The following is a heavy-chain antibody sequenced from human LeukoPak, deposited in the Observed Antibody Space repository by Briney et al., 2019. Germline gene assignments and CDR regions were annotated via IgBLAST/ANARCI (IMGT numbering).Heavy chain of an antibody. CDR2: ISSSSSTI. J-gene: IGHJ4*02. V-gene: IGHV3-48*01. CDR3: ARGAYYYED. Sequence: GGSLRLSCAASGFTFSSHSMNWVRQAPGKGLEWVSYISSSSSTIYYADSVRGRFTISRDNAKNSLYLQMNSLRAEDTAVYYCARGAYYYEDWGQGTLVTVFS. CDR1: GFTFSSHS.